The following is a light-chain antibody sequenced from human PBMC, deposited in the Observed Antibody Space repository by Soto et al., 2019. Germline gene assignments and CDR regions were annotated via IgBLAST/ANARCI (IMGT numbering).Light chain of an antibody. CDR2: GAS. Sequence: EIVMTQSPATQSVSPGERVTLSCRASQSVSSNLAWYQQKLGQSPRLLIYGASSRATSIPARFSGGGSGTEFTLTISSLQSQDVGVYYCQQYNNWPWTFGQGTKVEIK. CDR3: QQYNNWPWT. CDR1: QSVSSN. J-gene: IGKJ1*01. V-gene: IGKV3-15*01.